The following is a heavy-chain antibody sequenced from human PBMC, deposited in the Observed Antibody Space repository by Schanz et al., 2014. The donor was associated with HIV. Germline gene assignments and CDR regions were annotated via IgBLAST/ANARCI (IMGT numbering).Heavy chain of an antibody. CDR3: ARGRSGRGALFVGMDV. CDR1: GFSFSDYW. V-gene: IGHV3-74*01. D-gene: IGHD6-19*01. Sequence: EVQLLESGGGLVQPGGSLTLSCAASGFSFSDYWMHWVRQVPGKGLLWVSRMNNDVSSSLYADSVKGRFTISRDTAKNSLFRQMNSLRAEDTALYYCARGRSGRGALFVGMDVWGQGTTVTVSS. CDR2: MNNDVSSS. J-gene: IGHJ6*02.